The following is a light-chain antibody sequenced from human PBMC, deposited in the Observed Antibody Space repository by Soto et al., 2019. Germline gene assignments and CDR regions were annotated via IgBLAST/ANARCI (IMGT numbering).Light chain of an antibody. J-gene: IGKJ1*01. V-gene: IGKV3-15*01. Sequence: EICITQSPGSRCFCPLEIATLSCRASQSVSYNLAWYQHRPGQAPRLLIYGASTRATAIPARFTGSGSGTEFTLAISSLQSEDFTLYYCQQCKNMPRTFGHGTKVDI. CDR2: GAS. CDR1: QSVSYN. CDR3: QQCKNMPRT.